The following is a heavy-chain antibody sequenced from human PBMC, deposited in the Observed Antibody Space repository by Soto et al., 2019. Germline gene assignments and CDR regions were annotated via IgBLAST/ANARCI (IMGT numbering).Heavy chain of an antibody. D-gene: IGHD4-17*01. J-gene: IGHJ6*02. V-gene: IGHV1-18*01. CDR2: ISAYNGKT. CDR1: GYTFTSYG. Sequence: ASVEFSCKXSGYTFTSYGISWVRQAPGQGLEWMGWISAYNGKTNYAQKLQGRVTMTTDTSTSTAYMELRSLRYDDTAVYYCARQWAWYGDYDYYHYGMDVWGQVTTVTVS. CDR3: ARQWAWYGDYDYYHYGMDV.